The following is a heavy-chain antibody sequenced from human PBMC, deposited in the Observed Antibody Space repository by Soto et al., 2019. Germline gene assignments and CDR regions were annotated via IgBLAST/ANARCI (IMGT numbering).Heavy chain of an antibody. CDR1: GFTFDDYA. V-gene: IGHV3-9*01. Sequence: GGSLRLSCAASGFTFDDYAMHWVRQAPGKGLEWVSGISWNSGSIGYADSVKGRFTISRDNAKNSLYLQMNSLRAEDTALYYCAKQAGIAAAATFDYWGQGTLVTVS. CDR3: AKQAGIAAAATFDY. J-gene: IGHJ4*02. CDR2: ISWNSGSI. D-gene: IGHD6-13*01.